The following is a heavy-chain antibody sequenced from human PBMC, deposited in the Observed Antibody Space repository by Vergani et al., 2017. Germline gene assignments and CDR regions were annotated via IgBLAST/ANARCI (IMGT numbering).Heavy chain of an antibody. CDR1: GGSFSGYY. CDR3: ARVVAARHYYYYYMDV. J-gene: IGHJ6*03. Sequence: QVQLQQWGAGLLKPSETLSLTCAVHGGSFSGYYWSWIRQPPGKGLEWIGEINHSGSTNYNPSLKSRVTISVDTSKNQFSLKLSSVTAADTAVYYCARVVAARHYYYYYMDVWGKGTTVTVSS. D-gene: IGHD6-6*01. CDR2: INHSGST. V-gene: IGHV4-34*01.